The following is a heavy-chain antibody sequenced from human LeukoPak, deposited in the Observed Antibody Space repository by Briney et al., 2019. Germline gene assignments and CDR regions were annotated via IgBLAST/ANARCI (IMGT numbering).Heavy chain of an antibody. J-gene: IGHJ4*02. CDR3: ARGSGSYQGGFDY. Sequence: PSETLSPTCTVSGGSISSRGYYWGWIRQPPGKGLEWIGSIYYGGNTYYNPSLKSRVTISVDTSKNQFSLKLSSVTAADTAVYYCARGSGSYQGGFDYWGQGTLVTVSS. V-gene: IGHV4-39*07. CDR1: GGSISSRGYY. CDR2: IYYGGNT. D-gene: IGHD1-26*01.